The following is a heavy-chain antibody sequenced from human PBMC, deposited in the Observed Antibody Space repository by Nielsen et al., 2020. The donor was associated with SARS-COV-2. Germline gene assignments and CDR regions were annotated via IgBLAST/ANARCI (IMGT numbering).Heavy chain of an antibody. CDR1: GGTFTSYY. D-gene: IGHD2-15*01. Sequence: ASVKVSCKASGGTFTSYYMHWVRQAPGQGLEWMGIINPSGGSTSYAQKFQGRVTMTRDTSTSTVYMELSSLRSEDTAVYYCAREGLVVVVVAAPLDYWGQGTLVTVSS. V-gene: IGHV1-46*01. CDR2: INPSGGST. CDR3: AREGLVVVVVAAPLDY. J-gene: IGHJ4*02.